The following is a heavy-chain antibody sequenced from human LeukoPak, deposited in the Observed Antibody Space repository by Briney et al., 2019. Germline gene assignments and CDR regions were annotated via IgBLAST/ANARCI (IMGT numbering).Heavy chain of an antibody. Sequence: SETLSLTCTVSGGSISSYYRSWIRQPPGKGLEWIGYIYYSGSTNYNPSLKSRVTISVDTSKNQFSLKLSSVTAADTAVYYCARVTASFGGSYFIDYWGQGTLVTVSS. D-gene: IGHD1-26*01. CDR3: ARVTASFGGSYFIDY. CDR2: IYYSGST. V-gene: IGHV4-59*01. CDR1: GGSISSYY. J-gene: IGHJ4*02.